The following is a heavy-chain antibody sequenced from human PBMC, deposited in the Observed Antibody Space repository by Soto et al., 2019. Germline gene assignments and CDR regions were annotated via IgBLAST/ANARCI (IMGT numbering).Heavy chain of an antibody. CDR3: TRPYSGAYWAAFDI. Sequence: PSETLSLTCTVSGASIRTYYWSWIRQPPGKGLEWIGYIYYSGTSNYNPSLRRRVTISLDTSKSQFSLRLSSVTAADTAVYYCTRPYSGAYWAAFDIWGQGTMVTVSS. J-gene: IGHJ3*02. CDR2: IYYSGTS. CDR1: GASIRTYY. V-gene: IGHV4-59*01. D-gene: IGHD1-26*01.